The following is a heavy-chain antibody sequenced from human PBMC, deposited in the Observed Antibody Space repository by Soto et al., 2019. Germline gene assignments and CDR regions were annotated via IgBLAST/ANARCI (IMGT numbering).Heavy chain of an antibody. V-gene: IGHV4-30-2*01. CDR2: IYNRGNT. D-gene: IGHD2-21*02. Sequence: SETLSLTCAVSGGSISSGLYSWSWIRQPPGQGLEWIGYIYNRGNTYYNPSLMSRVTISVDRSQNHFYLKLTSVTAADTAVYYCARGSDGVWNWFDPWGQGTQVTVSS. CDR3: ARGSDGVWNWFDP. J-gene: IGHJ5*02. CDR1: GGSISSGLYS.